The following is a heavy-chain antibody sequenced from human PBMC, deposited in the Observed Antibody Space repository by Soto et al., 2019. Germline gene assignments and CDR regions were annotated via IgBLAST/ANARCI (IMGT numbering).Heavy chain of an antibody. J-gene: IGHJ3*02. CDR1: GFTFSSYS. Sequence: GGSLRLSCAASGFTFSSYSMNWVRQAPGKGLEWVSSISSSSSYTNYADSVKGRFTISRDNAKNTLYLQMNSLRAEDTAVYYCARDLSGVEAGGIPFDIWGQGTMVTVSS. CDR2: ISSSSSYT. V-gene: IGHV3-21*01. CDR3: ARDLSGVEAGGIPFDI. D-gene: IGHD6-13*01.